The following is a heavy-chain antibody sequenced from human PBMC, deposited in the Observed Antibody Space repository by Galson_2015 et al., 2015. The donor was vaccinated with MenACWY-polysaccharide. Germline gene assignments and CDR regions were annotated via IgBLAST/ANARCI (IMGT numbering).Heavy chain of an antibody. D-gene: IGHD3-22*01. CDR3: AHSLQYYDSGGYPEYLHH. V-gene: IGHV2-5*02. Sequence: PALVKPTQTLTLTCTFSGFSLSTSGVGVGWIRQPPGKALEWLALIYWDDDKRSPSLKSRLTITKDTSKNQVVLTMTNMDPVDTATYYCAHSLQYYDSGGYPEYLHHWGQGTLVTVSS. CDR2: IYWDDDK. J-gene: IGHJ1*01. CDR1: GFSLSTSGVG.